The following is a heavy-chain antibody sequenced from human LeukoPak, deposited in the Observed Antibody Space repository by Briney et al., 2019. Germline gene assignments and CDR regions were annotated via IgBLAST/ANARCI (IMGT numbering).Heavy chain of an antibody. CDR1: VLTSCIYE. Sequence: GGSLRLSCAVSVLTSCIYEIIWVPQAPGKGLEWVSSISSSSRYIYYANSVKGRFTISRDNAKSSLYLQMNSLRAEDTAVYYCARDQYLAYCGGDCYSGQFDYWGQEILVPVSS. D-gene: IGHD2-21*02. V-gene: IGHV3-21*01. J-gene: IGHJ4*02. CDR2: ISSSSRYI. CDR3: ARDQYLAYCGGDCYSGQFDY.